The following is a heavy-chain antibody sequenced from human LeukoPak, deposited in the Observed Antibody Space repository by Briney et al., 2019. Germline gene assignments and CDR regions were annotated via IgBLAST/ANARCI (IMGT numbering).Heavy chain of an antibody. CDR1: GGSISSSSYC. D-gene: IGHD3-22*01. V-gene: IGHV4-39*01. CDR2: IYYSGST. J-gene: IGHJ1*01. Sequence: PSETLSLTCTISGGSISSSSYCWDWIRQYPGKGLEWLGTIYYSGSTYYNASLKSRLFISVDTSNNQFSLRLSFVTAADTAVYYCARRRYYDATGYLDWGQGTLITVSS. CDR3: ARRRYYDATGYLD.